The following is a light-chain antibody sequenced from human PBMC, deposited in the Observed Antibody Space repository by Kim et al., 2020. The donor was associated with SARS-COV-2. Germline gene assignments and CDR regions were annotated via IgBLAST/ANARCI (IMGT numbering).Light chain of an antibody. CDR3: HHYGTSPPT. J-gene: IGKJ2*01. V-gene: IGKV3-20*01. CDR2: GAS. CDR1: QHVIPPS. Sequence: LAPGESATISCRASQHVIPPSVAWYQQKPGQAPRLVIYGASSRATGIPDRFSGSGSGTDFTLTINRLEPEDFAVYHCHHYGTSPPTFGQGTKLEI.